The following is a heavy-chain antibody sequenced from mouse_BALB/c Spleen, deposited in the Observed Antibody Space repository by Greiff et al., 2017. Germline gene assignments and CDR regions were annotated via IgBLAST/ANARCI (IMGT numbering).Heavy chain of an antibody. CDR1: GFAFSSYD. J-gene: IGHJ3*01. Sequence: EVMLVESGGGLVKPGGSLKLSCAASGFAFSSYDMSWVRQTPEKRLEWVAYISSGGGSTYYPDTVKGRFTISRDNAKNTLYLQMSSLKSEDTAMYYCARQDGSSYWFAYWGQGTLVTVSA. V-gene: IGHV5-12-1*01. CDR2: ISSGGGST. D-gene: IGHD1-1*01. CDR3: ARQDGSSYWFAY.